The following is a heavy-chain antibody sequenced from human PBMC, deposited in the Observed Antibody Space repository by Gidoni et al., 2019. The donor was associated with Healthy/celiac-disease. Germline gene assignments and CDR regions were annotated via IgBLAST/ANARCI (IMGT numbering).Heavy chain of an antibody. V-gene: IGHV3-23*01. D-gene: IGHD3-3*01. CDR3: AKEEITIFGVVTPIKYGMDV. Sequence: EVQLLESGGGLVQPGGSLRRSCAASGFTFSSYAMRWVRQAPGQGLAWVSAISGSGGSTYYADSVKGRFTISRDNSKNTLYLQMNSLGAEDTAVYYCAKEEITIFGVVTPIKYGMDVWGQGTTVTVSS. CDR2: ISGSGGST. J-gene: IGHJ6*02. CDR1: GFTFSSYA.